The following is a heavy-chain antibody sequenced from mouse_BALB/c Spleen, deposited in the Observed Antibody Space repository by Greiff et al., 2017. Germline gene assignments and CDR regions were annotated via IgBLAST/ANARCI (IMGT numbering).Heavy chain of an antibody. CDR2: IDPANGNT. Sequence: EVQLQQSGAELVKPGASVKLSCTASGFNIKDTYMHWVKQRPEQGLEWIGRIDPANGNTKYDPKFQGKATITADTSSNTAYLQLSSLTSEDTAVYYCASDYYGSRSWFAYWGQGTLVTVSA. CDR1: GFNIKDTY. V-gene: IGHV14-3*02. D-gene: IGHD1-1*01. J-gene: IGHJ3*01. CDR3: ASDYYGSRSWFAY.